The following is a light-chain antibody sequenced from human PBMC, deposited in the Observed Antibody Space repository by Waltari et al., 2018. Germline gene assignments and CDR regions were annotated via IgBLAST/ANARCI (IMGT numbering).Light chain of an antibody. J-gene: IGLJ3*02. CDR1: SGHSSNA. CDR2: VNSDGSH. Sequence: QLVLTQSPSASASLGASVKLTCPLSSGHSSNAIAWLQQQPENGPRYLMKVNSDGSHSKGDEIPDRFSGSSSGAERYLTISSLQSEDEADYYCQTGGHGTWVFGGGTKLTVL. CDR3: QTGGHGTWV. V-gene: IGLV4-69*01.